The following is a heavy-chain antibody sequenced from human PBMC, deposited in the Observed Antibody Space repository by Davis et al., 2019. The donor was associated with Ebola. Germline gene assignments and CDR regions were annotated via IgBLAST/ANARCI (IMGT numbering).Heavy chain of an antibody. V-gene: IGHV4-34*12. J-gene: IGHJ4*02. CDR3: ASSLNY. Sequence: MPSETLSLTCAVYGGSFSGYYWSWIRQPPGKGLEWIGEIIHSGSTNYNPSLKSRVTISVDTSKNQFSLKLSSVTAADTAVYYCASSLNYWGQGTLVTVSS. CDR1: GGSFSGYY. CDR2: IIHSGST.